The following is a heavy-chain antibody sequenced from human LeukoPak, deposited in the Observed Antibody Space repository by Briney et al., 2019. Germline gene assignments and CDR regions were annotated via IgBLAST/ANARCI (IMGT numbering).Heavy chain of an antibody. V-gene: IGHV5-51*01. Sequence: PGESLRISCKPSGYSFTSSWIGWVRQMPGKGLEWTGIIYPGDSETIYSPSFQGQVTISVDKSFSTAYLQWSSLKASDTAMYYCARQYITGWQSFDYWGQGTLVTVSS. CDR3: ARQYITGWQSFDY. CDR2: IYPGDSET. CDR1: GYSFTSSW. J-gene: IGHJ4*02. D-gene: IGHD6-19*01.